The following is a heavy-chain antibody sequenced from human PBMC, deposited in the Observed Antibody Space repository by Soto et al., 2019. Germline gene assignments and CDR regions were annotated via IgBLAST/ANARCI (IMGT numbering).Heavy chain of an antibody. CDR1: GGSISSYY. CDR2: IYYSGST. CDR3: ARVPRGGWYFDY. Sequence: SETLSLTCTVSGGSISSYYWSWIRQPPGKGLEWIGYIYYSGSTNYNPSLKSRVTISVDTSKNQFSLKLSSVTAADTAVYYCARVPRGGWYFDYWGQGTLVTVSS. V-gene: IGHV4-59*01. D-gene: IGHD6-19*01. J-gene: IGHJ4*02.